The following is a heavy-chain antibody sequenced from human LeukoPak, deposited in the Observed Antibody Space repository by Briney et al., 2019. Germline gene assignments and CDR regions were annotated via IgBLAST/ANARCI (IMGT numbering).Heavy chain of an antibody. V-gene: IGHV3-30*18. J-gene: IGHJ6*02. Sequence: PGGSLRLSCAASGFTFSNFGMHWVRQAPGKGLEWVAIISYDGSNKYSADSVKGRFTISRDNSKNTVYLQMKSLRAEDTAVYLCAKDLDPMVRAYGMDVWGQGTTVTVSS. CDR2: ISYDGSNK. CDR3: AKDLDPMVRAYGMDV. CDR1: GFTFSNFG. D-gene: IGHD3-10*01.